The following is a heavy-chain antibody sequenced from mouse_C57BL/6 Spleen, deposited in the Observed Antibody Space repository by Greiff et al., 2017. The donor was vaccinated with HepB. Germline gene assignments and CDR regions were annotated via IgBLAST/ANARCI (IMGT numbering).Heavy chain of an antibody. CDR2: IWSDGST. J-gene: IGHJ1*03. D-gene: IGHD1-1*01. CDR1: GFSLTSYG. V-gene: IGHV2-6-1*01. Sequence: QVQLKESGPGLVAPSQSLSITCTVSGFSLTSYGVHWVRQPPGKGLEWLVVIWSDGSTTYNSALKSRLSISKDNSKSQVFLKMNSLQTDDTAMYYCARHAYYGSSYGGYFDVWGTGTTVTVSS. CDR3: ARHAYYGSSYGGYFDV.